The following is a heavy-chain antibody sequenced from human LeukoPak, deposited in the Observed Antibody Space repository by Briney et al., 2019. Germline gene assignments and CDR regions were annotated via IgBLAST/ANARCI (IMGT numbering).Heavy chain of an antibody. V-gene: IGHV3-48*02. J-gene: IGHJ6*02. Sequence: PGGSLRLSCAASGFIFSQYSMNWVRQAPGKGLEWVSYVSRTSSTILYADSVKGRFTISRDKAKNSVYLQMNSLRDEDTAVYYCVRIRDSGSYYFYYGMDVWGQGTTVTVSS. D-gene: IGHD1-26*01. CDR3: VRIRDSGSYYFYYGMDV. CDR1: GFIFSQYS. CDR2: VSRTSSTI.